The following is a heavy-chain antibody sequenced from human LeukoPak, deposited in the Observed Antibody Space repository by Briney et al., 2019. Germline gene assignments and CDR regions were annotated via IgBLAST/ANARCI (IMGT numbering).Heavy chain of an antibody. CDR2: ISWNSGSI. V-gene: IGHV3-9*01. CDR1: GFTFDDYA. D-gene: IGHD1-1*01. CDR3: AKAYRRTTLLYSMFDY. Sequence: SLRLSCAASGFTFDDYAMHWVRQAPGKGLEWVSGISWNSGSICYADSVKGRFTISRDNAKNSLYLQMNSLRAEDTALYYCAKAYRRTTLLYSMFDYWGQGTLVTVSS. J-gene: IGHJ4*02.